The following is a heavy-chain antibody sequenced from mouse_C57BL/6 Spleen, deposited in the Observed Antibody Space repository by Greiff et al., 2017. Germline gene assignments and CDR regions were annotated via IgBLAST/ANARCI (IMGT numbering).Heavy chain of an antibody. V-gene: IGHV1-76*01. CDR1: GYTFTDYY. D-gene: IGHD2-5*01. CDR2: IYPGSGNT. J-gene: IGHJ4*01. CDR3: ARDSNHTGRAMDY. Sequence: QVQLKQSGAELVRPGASVKLSCKASGYTFTDYYINWVKQRPGQGLEWIARIYPGSGNTYYNEKFKGKATLTAEKSSSTAYMQLSSLTSEDSAVYLCARDSNHTGRAMDYWGQGTSVTVSS.